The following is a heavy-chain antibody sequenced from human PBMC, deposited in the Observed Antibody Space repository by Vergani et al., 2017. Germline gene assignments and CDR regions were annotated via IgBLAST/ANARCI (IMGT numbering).Heavy chain of an antibody. D-gene: IGHD2-2*02. CDR3: ARVPSSLLYRAGYFQH. CDR1: GGTFSSYT. CDR2: IIPILGIA. V-gene: IGHV1-69*02. J-gene: IGHJ1*01. Sequence: VQLVQSGAEVKKPGSSVKVSCKASGGTFSSYTISWVRQAPGQGLEWMGRIIPILGIANYAQKFQGRVTITADKSTSTAYMELSSLRSEDTAVYYCARVPSSLLYRAGYFQHWGQGTLVTVSS.